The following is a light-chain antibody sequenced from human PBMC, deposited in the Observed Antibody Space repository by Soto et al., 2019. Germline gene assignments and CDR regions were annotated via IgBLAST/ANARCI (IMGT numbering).Light chain of an antibody. V-gene: IGKV3-11*01. J-gene: IGKJ1*01. CDR2: DAS. CDR3: QHRSHWTPTWT. CDR1: QSVSSY. Sequence: EIVLTQSPATLSLSPGERATLSCRASQSVSSYLAWYQQKPGQAPRLLIYDASNRATGIPARFSGSGSGTDFTLTISSLEPEDFAVYYCQHRSHWTPTWTFGQGTKVEIK.